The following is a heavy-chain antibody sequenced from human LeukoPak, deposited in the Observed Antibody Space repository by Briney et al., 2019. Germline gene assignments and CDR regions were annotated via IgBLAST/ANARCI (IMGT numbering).Heavy chain of an antibody. CDR1: GYTFTGYY. CDR3: ARGMRGVIRSFDY. Sequence: ASVKVSCKASGYTFTGYYMHWVRQAPGQGLEWMGRINPNSGGTNYAQKFQGRVTMTRDTSISTAYLELSRLRSEDTAVYYCARGMRGVIRSFDYWGQGTLVTVSS. CDR2: INPNSGGT. V-gene: IGHV1-2*06. D-gene: IGHD3-10*01. J-gene: IGHJ4*02.